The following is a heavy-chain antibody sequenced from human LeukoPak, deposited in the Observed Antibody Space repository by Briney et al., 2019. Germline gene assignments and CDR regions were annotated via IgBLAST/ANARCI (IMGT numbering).Heavy chain of an antibody. CDR1: GDSVSSNSAA. V-gene: IGHV6-1*01. Sequence: LQTLSLTCAISGDSVSSNSAAWDCIRQSPSRGLECLGRTYYRSKWYNDYAVSVKSRITINPDTSKNQFSLQLNSVTPEDTAVYYCACTSAWRIDYWGQGTLVTVSS. J-gene: IGHJ4*02. CDR3: ACTSAWRIDY. D-gene: IGHD6-19*01. CDR2: TYYRSKWYN.